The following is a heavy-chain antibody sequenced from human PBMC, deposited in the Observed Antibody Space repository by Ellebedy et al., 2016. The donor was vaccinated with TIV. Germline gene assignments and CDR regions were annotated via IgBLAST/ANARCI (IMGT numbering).Heavy chain of an antibody. Sequence: ASVKVSXXASGYTFTGNYIHWVRQAPGEGPQWMGWINPKNGGTNFAQKFQDRVTMARDTSISTAYMELSRLTSDDTAVYYCARGVVPPAIPPPYYFDYWGQGTLVTVSS. D-gene: IGHD2-2*02. V-gene: IGHV1-2*02. CDR3: ARGVVPPAIPPPYYFDY. CDR1: GYTFTGNY. J-gene: IGHJ4*02. CDR2: INPKNGGT.